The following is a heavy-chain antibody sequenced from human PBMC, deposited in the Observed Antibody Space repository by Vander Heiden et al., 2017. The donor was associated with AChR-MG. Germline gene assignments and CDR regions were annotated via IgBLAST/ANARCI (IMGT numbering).Heavy chain of an antibody. CDR3: ARDPLWSGYYGWFDP. D-gene: IGHD3-3*01. CDR1: GYTFTGYY. CDR2: INPNMGGT. J-gene: IGHJ5*02. V-gene: IGHV1-2*02. Sequence: QVQLVQSGAEVQKPGASVKVSCKVSGYTFTGYYMHWVRQAPGQGLEWMGWINPNMGGTNYAQKFPGRVPMTRDTSISTAYMELSRLRSDDTAVYYCARDPLWSGYYGWFDPWGQGTLVTVSS.